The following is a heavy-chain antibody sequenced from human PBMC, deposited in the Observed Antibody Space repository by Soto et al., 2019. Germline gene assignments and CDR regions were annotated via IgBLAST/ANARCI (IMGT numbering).Heavy chain of an antibody. J-gene: IGHJ4*02. CDR2: ISGSGGST. Sequence: PGGSLRLSCAASGFTFGSCAMSWVRQAPGKGLEWVSAISGSGGSTYYADSVKGRFTISRDNSKNTLYLQMNSLRAEDTAVYYCAKGAGHNYDFWSGYLDYWGQGTLVTVSS. V-gene: IGHV3-23*01. D-gene: IGHD3-3*01. CDR1: GFTFGSCA. CDR3: AKGAGHNYDFWSGYLDY.